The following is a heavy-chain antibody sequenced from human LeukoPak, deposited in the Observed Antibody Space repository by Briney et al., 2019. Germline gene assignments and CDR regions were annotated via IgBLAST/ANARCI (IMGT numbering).Heavy chain of an antibody. Sequence: SETLSLTCTVSGGSISSGSYYWSWIRQPAWKGLEWIGRIYTSGSTNYNPSLKSRFTISVDTSKNQFSLTLSSVTAADTAVYYCARVMRIAADKLELRGWLFDAFDIWGQGTMVTVSS. D-gene: IGHD1-7*01. CDR3: ARVMRIAADKLELRGWLFDAFDI. J-gene: IGHJ3*02. CDR2: IYTSGST. V-gene: IGHV4-61*02. CDR1: GGSISSGSYY.